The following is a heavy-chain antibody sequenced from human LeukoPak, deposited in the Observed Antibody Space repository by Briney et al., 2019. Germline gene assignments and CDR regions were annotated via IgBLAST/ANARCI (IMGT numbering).Heavy chain of an antibody. CDR2: IRNDGSTK. V-gene: IGHV3-30*02. Sequence: GGSLRLSCAASGFTFSSYGIHWVRQAPGKGLEWVAFIRNDGSTKFYADSVKGRFTISRDNSENTLYLQMNSLRAEDTAVYYCAKDRWSGSPLDYFDYWGQGTLVTVSS. J-gene: IGHJ4*02. CDR1: GFTFSSYG. D-gene: IGHD1-26*01. CDR3: AKDRWSGSPLDYFDY.